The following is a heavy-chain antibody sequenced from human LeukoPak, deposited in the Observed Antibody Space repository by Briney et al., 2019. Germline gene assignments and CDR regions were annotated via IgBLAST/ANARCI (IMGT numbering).Heavy chain of an antibody. CDR2: ISYDGSNK. Sequence: PGGSLRLSCAASGFTFSSYAMPWVRQAPGKGLEWVAVISYDGSNKYYADSVKGRFTISRDNSKNTLYLQMNSLRAEDTAVYYCAKDRTTFGVITGYGMDVWGQGTTVTVSS. J-gene: IGHJ6*02. V-gene: IGHV3-30-3*01. CDR3: AKDRTTFGVITGYGMDV. CDR1: GFTFSSYA. D-gene: IGHD3-3*01.